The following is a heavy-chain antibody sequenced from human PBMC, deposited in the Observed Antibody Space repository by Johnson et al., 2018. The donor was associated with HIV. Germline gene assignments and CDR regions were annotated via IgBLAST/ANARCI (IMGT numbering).Heavy chain of an antibody. CDR1: GFTFSSYD. J-gene: IGHJ3*02. CDR3: ARFMGSTWSDASDI. CDR2: IGTAGDT. Sequence: MQLVESGGGLKQPGGSLRLSCAASGFTFSSYDMHWVRQATGKGLEWVSTIGTAGDTYYPGSVKGRFTISRDNAKNSLYLQMNSLRPEDTAVYYCARFMGSTWSDASDIWGQGTMVIVSS. D-gene: IGHD1-26*01. V-gene: IGHV3-13*01.